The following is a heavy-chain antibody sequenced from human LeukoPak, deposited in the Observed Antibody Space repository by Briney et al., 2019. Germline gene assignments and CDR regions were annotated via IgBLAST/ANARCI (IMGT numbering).Heavy chain of an antibody. V-gene: IGHV4-38-2*02. Sequence: SETLSLTCTVSGYSISKGYYWCGRRQPPGKGLGWIGGIYYSGSTYYNPSLKSRVTLSVDTSKNQFSLKLSSVTAADPAVYYCARSRRGYYYYYMDVWGKGTTVTISS. CDR3: ARSRRGYYYYYMDV. CDR2: IYYSGST. D-gene: IGHD3-10*01. J-gene: IGHJ6*03. CDR1: GYSISKGYY.